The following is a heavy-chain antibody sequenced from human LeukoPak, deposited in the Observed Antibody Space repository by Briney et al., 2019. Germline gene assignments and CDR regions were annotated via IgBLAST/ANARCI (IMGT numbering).Heavy chain of an antibody. D-gene: IGHD4-17*01. Sequence: GGSLRPSCAASGFTFSSYEMNWVRQAPGKGLEWVSYISSSGSTIYYADSVKGRFTISRDNAKNSLYLQMNSLRAEDTAVYYCARVSHGDYDRYFQHWGQGTLVTVSS. J-gene: IGHJ1*01. CDR3: ARVSHGDYDRYFQH. V-gene: IGHV3-48*03. CDR1: GFTFSSYE. CDR2: ISSSGSTI.